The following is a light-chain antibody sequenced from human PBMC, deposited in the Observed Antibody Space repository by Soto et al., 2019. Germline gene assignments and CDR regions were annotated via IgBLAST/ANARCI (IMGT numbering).Light chain of an antibody. CDR2: RAS. V-gene: IGKV3-20*01. CDR1: QSVSSNY. J-gene: IGKJ1*01. CDR3: QQYGSSSWT. Sequence: ELVLTQSPGTLSLSPGERATLSCRASQSVSSNYLAWYQQKPGQAPRLLISRASSRATGIPDRFSGSGSGTDFTLTISRLEPEDFAVYYCQQYGSSSWTFGQGTKVEIK.